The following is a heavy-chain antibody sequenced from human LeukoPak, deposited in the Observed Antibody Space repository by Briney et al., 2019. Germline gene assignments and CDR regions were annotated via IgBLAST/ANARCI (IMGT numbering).Heavy chain of an antibody. V-gene: IGHV4-30-2*01. CDR2: IYQSGST. D-gene: IGHD6-19*01. CDR3: ASVRGYSSGWYASGFDP. J-gene: IGHJ5*02. Sequence: SQTLSLTCTVSGGSISSGGYYWSWIRQPPVKGLEWIGYIYQSGSTYYNPSLKSRVTISVDRSKNQFSLKLSSVTAADTAVYYCASVRGYSSGWYASGFDPWGQGTLVTVSS. CDR1: GGSISSGGYY.